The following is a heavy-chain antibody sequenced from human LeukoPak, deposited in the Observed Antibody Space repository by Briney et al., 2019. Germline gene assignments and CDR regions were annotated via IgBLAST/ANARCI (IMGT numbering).Heavy chain of an antibody. D-gene: IGHD3-16*02. V-gene: IGHV1-24*01. J-gene: IGHJ3*02. CDR1: GYTLTELS. CDR3: ATAKPDWGSYRPHAFDI. CDR2: FDPEDGET. Sequence: ASVKVSCKVSGYTLTELSMHWVRQAPGKGLEWMGGFDPEDGETIYAQKFQGRVTMTEDTSTDTAYMELSSLRSEDTAVYYCATAKPDWGSYRPHAFDIWGQGTMVTVSS.